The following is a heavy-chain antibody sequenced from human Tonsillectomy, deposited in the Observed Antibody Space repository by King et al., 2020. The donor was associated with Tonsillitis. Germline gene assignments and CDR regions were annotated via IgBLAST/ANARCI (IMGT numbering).Heavy chain of an antibody. CDR2: IGSAGDT. V-gene: IGHV3-13*01. CDR3: ARGSYDSGALDI. J-gene: IGHJ3*02. Sequence: VQLVESGGGLVQPGGSLRLSCAASGFTFRFYDMHWVRQATGKGLEWVSSIGSAGDTYYPGSVKGRFTISRENAKNSLYLQMNSLRAGDTAVYYCARGSYDSGALDIWGQGTMVTVSA. CDR1: GFTFRFYD. D-gene: IGHD3-22*01.